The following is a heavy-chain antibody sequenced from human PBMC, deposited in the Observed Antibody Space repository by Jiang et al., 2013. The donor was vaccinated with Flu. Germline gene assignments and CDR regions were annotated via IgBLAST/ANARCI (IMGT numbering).Heavy chain of an antibody. Sequence: GSGLVKPSGTLSLTCAVSGGSISSSNWWSWVRQPPGKGLEWIGEIYHSGSTNYNPSLKSRVTISVDKSKNQFSLKLSSVTAADTAVYYCARCPVDTAMVTGRSWLDYWGQGTLVTVSS. D-gene: IGHD5-18*01. CDR2: IYHSGST. J-gene: IGHJ4*02. CDR1: GGSISSSNW. CDR3: ARCPVDTAMVTGRSWLDY. V-gene: IGHV4-4*02.